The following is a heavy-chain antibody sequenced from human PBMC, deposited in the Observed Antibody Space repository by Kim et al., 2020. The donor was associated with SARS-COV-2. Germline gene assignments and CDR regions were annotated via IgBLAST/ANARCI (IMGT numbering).Heavy chain of an antibody. CDR2: ISSSSSTI. J-gene: IGHJ6*02. CDR3: ARSDIAVAGTFTRDYYYGMDV. Sequence: GGSLRLSCAASGFTFSSYSMNWVRQAPGKGLEWVSYISSSSSTIYYADSVKGRFTISRDNAKNSLYLQMNSLRDEDTAVYYCARSDIAVAGTFTRDYYYGMDVWGQGTTVTVSS. CDR1: GFTFSSYS. D-gene: IGHD6-19*01. V-gene: IGHV3-48*02.